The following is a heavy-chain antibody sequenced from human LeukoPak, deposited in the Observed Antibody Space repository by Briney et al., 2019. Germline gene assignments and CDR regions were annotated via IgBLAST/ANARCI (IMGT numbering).Heavy chain of an antibody. V-gene: IGHV4-30-4*08. D-gene: IGHD3-22*01. J-gene: IGHJ4*02. Sequence: SETLSLTCTVSGGSISSGDYYWSWIRQPPGKGLEWIGYIYYSGSTYYNPSLKSRFTISVDTSKNQFSLKLSSVTAADTAVYYCASSSTYYYDSSGQRSFDYWGQGTLVTVSS. CDR3: ASSSTYYYDSSGQRSFDY. CDR1: GGSISSGDYY. CDR2: IYYSGST.